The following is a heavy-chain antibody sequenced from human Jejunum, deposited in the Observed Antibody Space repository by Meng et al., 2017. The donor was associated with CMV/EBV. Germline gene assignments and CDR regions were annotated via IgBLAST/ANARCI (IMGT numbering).Heavy chain of an antibody. D-gene: IGHD2-21*02. J-gene: IGHJ4*02. CDR2: VNSGSGGT. V-gene: IGHV1-2*02. Sequence: CKATGYDFTGYCVHWVRQAPGQGLQWMGWVNSGSGGTFYAEAFQGRITMSRDTSIGTAYMELGALTSDDTAMYYCVSLVTLRQGVVYWGQGTLVTVSS. CDR3: VSLVTLRQGVVY. CDR1: GYDFTGYC.